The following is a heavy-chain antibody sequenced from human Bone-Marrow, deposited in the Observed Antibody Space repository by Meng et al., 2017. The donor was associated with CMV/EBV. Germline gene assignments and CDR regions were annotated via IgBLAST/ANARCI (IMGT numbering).Heavy chain of an antibody. V-gene: IGHV1-2*02. Sequence: ASVKVSCKASGYTFTGYYMHWVRQAPGQGLEWMGWINPNSGGTNYAQKFQGRVTMTRDTSISTAYMELSRLRSDDTAVYYCARGGGIRFLEWLPRGLLDYWGQGPLVTIFS. D-gene: IGHD3-3*01. CDR3: ARGGGIRFLEWLPRGLLDY. J-gene: IGHJ4*02. CDR2: INPNSGGT. CDR1: GYTFTGYY.